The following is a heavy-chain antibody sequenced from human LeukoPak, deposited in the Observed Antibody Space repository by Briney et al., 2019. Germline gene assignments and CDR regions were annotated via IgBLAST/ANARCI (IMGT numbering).Heavy chain of an antibody. CDR1: GGSISSYS. CDR2: IYYTGST. Sequence: SETLSLTCTVSGGSISSYSWNWIRQPPGKGLEWIGYIYYTGSTNYNPSLKSRVTISVDTSKNQFSLNLTSVTAADTAVYYCARAMSIAARLQTIFDYWGQGTLVTVSS. CDR3: ARAMSIAARLQTIFDY. V-gene: IGHV4-59*08. J-gene: IGHJ4*02. D-gene: IGHD6-6*01.